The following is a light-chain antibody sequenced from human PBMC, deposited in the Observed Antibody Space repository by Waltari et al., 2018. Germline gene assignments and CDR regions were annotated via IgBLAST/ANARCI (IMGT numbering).Light chain of an antibody. CDR3: QQTSSFPLT. Sequence: DIQMTQSPSSVSAYVGDRVTISCRASQGISNLVAWYQQKSGKAPKLLISLASSLQSGVPSRFSGSGSETDFTLTINNLQAEDFATYYCQQTSSFPLTFGGGTRVEIK. CDR1: QGISNL. V-gene: IGKV1D-12*01. CDR2: LAS. J-gene: IGKJ4*01.